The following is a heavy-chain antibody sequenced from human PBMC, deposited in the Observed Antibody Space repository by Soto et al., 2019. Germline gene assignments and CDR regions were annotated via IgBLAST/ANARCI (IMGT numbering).Heavy chain of an antibody. D-gene: IGHD3-10*01. Sequence: QLLQSXGGLVQPGGSLTLSCAASGFTFGTTDMSWVRQAPGEGLEWVSTIDGSGGITYYEDSVKGRFTISRDNSRNTVYLQMNSLRGDDTALYYCVKNSGWFNTWGQGALVTVSS. CDR2: IDGSGGIT. J-gene: IGHJ5*02. V-gene: IGHV3-23*01. CDR1: GFTFGTTD. CDR3: VKNSGWFNT.